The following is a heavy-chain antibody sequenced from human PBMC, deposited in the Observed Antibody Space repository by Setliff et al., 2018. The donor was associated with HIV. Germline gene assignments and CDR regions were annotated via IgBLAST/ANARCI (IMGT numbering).Heavy chain of an antibody. J-gene: IGHJ6*03. D-gene: IGHD1-20*01. CDR3: AREARYQDRYYYYMDV. CDR2: INPSGGIT. V-gene: IGHV1-46*03. CDR1: GYTFTGYY. Sequence: GASVKVSCKASGYTFTGYYLHWVRQAPGQGLEWMGIINPSGGITTYAQKFQGRVTMTRDTSASTVYMELSSLRSEDTAVYYCAREARYQDRYYYYMDVWGKGTTVTVSS.